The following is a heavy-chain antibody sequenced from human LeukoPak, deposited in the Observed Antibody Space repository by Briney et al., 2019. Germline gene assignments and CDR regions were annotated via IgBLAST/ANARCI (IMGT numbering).Heavy chain of an antibody. J-gene: IGHJ4*02. CDR3: ARQSEPKGDY. CDR1: GYTFSDYY. CDR2: INPNSGVT. Sequence: ASVTVSCKGSGYTFSDYYIHWVRQAPGQGLEWMGRINPNSGVTNYAKNFQGRVTITRDTSISTASMEPSSLRSDDTAVYYCARQSEPKGDYWGQGTLVTVSS. V-gene: IGHV1-2*06.